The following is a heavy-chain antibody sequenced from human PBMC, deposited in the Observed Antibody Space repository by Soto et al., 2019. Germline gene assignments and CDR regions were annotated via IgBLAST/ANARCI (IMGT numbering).Heavy chain of an antibody. CDR3: ARLAMVRGVPTYGVDV. CDR2: IDPSDSYT. Sequence: KVSCKASGYTFTIYGISWVRQMPRKGLEWMGRIDPSDSYTNYSPSFQGHVTISADKSISTAYLQWSSLKASDTAMYYCARLAMVRGVPTYGVDVWGQGTTLTVSS. J-gene: IGHJ6*02. V-gene: IGHV5-10-1*01. D-gene: IGHD3-10*01. CDR1: GYTFTIYG.